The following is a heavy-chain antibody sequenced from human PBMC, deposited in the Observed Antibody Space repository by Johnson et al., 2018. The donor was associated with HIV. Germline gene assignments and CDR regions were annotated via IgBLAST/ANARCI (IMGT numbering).Heavy chain of an antibody. Sequence: VQLVESGGGLVKPGGSLRLSCAASGFTFSNAWMSWVRQAPGRGLEWVGRIKSKTDGGTTDYAAPVNGRFTISRDDSKNTLYLQMNSLKTEDTAVYYCTTDGRIPVAHHDAFDVWGQGTMVTVSS. CDR2: IKSKTDGGTT. CDR1: GFTFSNAW. CDR3: TTDGRIPVAHHDAFDV. V-gene: IGHV3-15*01. J-gene: IGHJ3*01. D-gene: IGHD6-19*01.